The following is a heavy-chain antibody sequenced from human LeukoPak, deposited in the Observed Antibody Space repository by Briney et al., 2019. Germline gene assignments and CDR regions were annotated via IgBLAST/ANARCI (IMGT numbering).Heavy chain of an antibody. Sequence: GASVKVSCKASGYTFTSYWIGWVRQMPGKGLEWMGIIYPGDSDTRYSPSFQGQVTISADKSISTAYLQWSSLKASDTAMYYCARHVNFGSEYYFDYWGQGTLVTVSS. CDR3: ARHVNFGSEYYFDY. CDR1: GYTFTSYW. D-gene: IGHD3-10*01. V-gene: IGHV5-51*01. CDR2: IYPGDSDT. J-gene: IGHJ4*02.